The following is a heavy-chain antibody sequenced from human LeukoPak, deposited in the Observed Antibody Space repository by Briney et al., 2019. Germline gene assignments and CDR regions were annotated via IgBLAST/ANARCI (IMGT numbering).Heavy chain of an antibody. CDR2: INTNTGNP. CDR1: EYTFTSYV. D-gene: IGHD4-17*01. CDR3: ARDRGDYAHYYYAMDV. V-gene: IGHV7-4-1*02. Sequence: GASVKVSCKASEYTFTSYVMNWGRQAPGQGLEWMGWINTNTGNPTYAQGFTGRFVFSLDTSVSTAYLQINSLKAEDTAVYYCARDRGDYAHYYYAMDVWGQGTTVTVSS. J-gene: IGHJ6*02.